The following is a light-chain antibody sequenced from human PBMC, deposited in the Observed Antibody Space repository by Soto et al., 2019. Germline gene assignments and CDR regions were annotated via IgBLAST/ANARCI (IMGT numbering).Light chain of an antibody. Sequence: EIVLTQSPGTLSLSPGERATLSCRASQSVSSSYLAWYQHKPGQAPRLLIYGASSRATGIPDRFSGSGSGTDFTLTISRLEPEDFAVYYCQQYNNWPPAITFGQGTRLEIK. J-gene: IGKJ5*01. CDR1: QSVSSSY. V-gene: IGKV3-20*01. CDR2: GAS. CDR3: QQYNNWPPAIT.